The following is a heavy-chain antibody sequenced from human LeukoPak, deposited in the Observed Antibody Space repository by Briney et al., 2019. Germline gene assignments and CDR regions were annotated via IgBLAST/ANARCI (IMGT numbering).Heavy chain of an antibody. J-gene: IGHJ4*02. D-gene: IGHD1-26*01. CDR3: AREVGASEFDY. CDR1: GFTFSSYA. CDR2: ISSSSSTI. Sequence: GGSLRLSCAASGFTFSSYAMHWVRQAPGKGLEWVSYISSSSSTIYYADSVKGRFTISRDNAKNSLYLQMNSLRAEDTAVYYCAREVGASEFDYWGQGTLVTVSS. V-gene: IGHV3-48*04.